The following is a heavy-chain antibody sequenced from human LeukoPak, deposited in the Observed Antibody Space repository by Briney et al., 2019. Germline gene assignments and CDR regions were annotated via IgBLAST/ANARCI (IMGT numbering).Heavy chain of an antibody. CDR3: ARAGPERTTIADY. CDR1: GGSISSGGYY. Sequence: TLSLTCTVSGGSISSGGYYWSWIRQHPGKGLEWIGYIYYSGSTYYNPSLKSRVTISVDTSKNQFSLKLSSVTAADTAVYYCARAGPERTTIADYWGQGTLVTVSS. J-gene: IGHJ4*02. V-gene: IGHV4-31*03. D-gene: IGHD2/OR15-2a*01. CDR2: IYYSGST.